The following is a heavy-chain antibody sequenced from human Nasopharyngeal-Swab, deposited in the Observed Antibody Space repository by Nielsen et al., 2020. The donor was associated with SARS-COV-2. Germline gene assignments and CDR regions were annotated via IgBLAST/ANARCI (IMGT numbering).Heavy chain of an antibody. CDR1: GFTFSSYA. CDR2: ISGSGGST. Sequence: GESLKISCEASGFTFSSYAMSWVRQAPGKGLEWVSAISGSGGSTYYADSVKGRFTISRDNSKNTLYLQMNSLRAEDTAVYYCAKDLFNPAFDYWGQGTLVTVSS. CDR3: AKDLFNPAFDY. V-gene: IGHV3-23*01. D-gene: IGHD1-14*01. J-gene: IGHJ4*01.